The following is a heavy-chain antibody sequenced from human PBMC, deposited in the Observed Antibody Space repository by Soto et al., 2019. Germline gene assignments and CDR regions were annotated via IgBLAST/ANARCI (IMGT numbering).Heavy chain of an antibody. CDR2: INHSGSI. CDR3: ARGSQWLDY. V-gene: IGHV4-34*01. CDR1: GGSVSGYY. D-gene: IGHD6-19*01. J-gene: IGHJ4*02. Sequence: QVRLQHWCAGLLKPSETLSLTCAVHGGSVSGYYWSWIRQPPGKGLEWIGEINHSGSIHYNPSLKSRVTISADTPNNQFSLKLSSVTAADTALYYCARGSQWLDYWGQGALVTVSS.